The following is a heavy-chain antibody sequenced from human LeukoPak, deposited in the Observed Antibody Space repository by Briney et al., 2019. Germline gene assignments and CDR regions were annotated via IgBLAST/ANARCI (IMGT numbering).Heavy chain of an antibody. CDR1: GYSFTSYW. Sequence: GESLKISCKGSGYSFTSYWIGWVRQMPGKGLEWMGIIYPGDSDTRYSPSFQGQVTISAHKSISTAYPQWSSLKASDTAMYYCARRSSSSWYPPPFDYWGQGTLVTVSS. V-gene: IGHV5-51*01. CDR3: ARRSSSSWYPPPFDY. CDR2: IYPGDSDT. J-gene: IGHJ4*02. D-gene: IGHD6-13*01.